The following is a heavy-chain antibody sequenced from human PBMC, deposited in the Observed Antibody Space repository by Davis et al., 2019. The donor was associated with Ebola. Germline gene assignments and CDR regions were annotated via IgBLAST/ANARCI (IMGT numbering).Heavy chain of an antibody. CDR3: AKIWTTEYSSGWITARGDFDY. Sequence: PGGSLRLSCAASGFTFSSYGMHWVRQAPGKGLEWVAVISYDGSNKHYADSVKGRFTISRDNAKNTLYLQMNSLRAEDTAVYYCAKIWTTEYSSGWITARGDFDYWGQGTLVTVSS. D-gene: IGHD6-19*01. J-gene: IGHJ4*02. CDR2: ISYDGSNK. CDR1: GFTFSSYG. V-gene: IGHV3-30*18.